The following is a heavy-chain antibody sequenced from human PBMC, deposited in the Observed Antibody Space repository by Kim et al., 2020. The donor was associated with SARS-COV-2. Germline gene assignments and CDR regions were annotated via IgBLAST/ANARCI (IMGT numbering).Heavy chain of an antibody. CDR2: IYYSGST. Sequence: SETLSLTCTVSGGSISSYYWSWIRQPPGKGLEWIGYIYYSGSTNYNPSLKSRVTISVDTSKNQFSLKLSSVTAADTAVYYCARAGPGQVLTVVVTAKPHHAFDIWGQGTMVTVSS. CDR1: GGSISSYY. CDR3: ARAGPGQVLTVVVTAKPHHAFDI. V-gene: IGHV4-59*01. J-gene: IGHJ3*02. D-gene: IGHD2-21*02.